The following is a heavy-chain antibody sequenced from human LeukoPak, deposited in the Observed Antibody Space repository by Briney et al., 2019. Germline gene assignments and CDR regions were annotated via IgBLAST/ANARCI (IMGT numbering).Heavy chain of an antibody. J-gene: IGHJ4*02. CDR3: ARDPLLSHQRGYFVS. D-gene: IGHD3-10*01. CDR2: ISYEGSNK. V-gene: IGHV3-30-3*01. CDR1: GFTFSNYA. Sequence: GGSLRLSCAVSGFTFSNYAMHWVRQAPGKGLEWVAVISYEGSNKYYADSLKGRFTISRDNSKNTLYLQMNSLRAEDTAVYFCARDPLLSHQRGYFVSWGQGTLVTVSS.